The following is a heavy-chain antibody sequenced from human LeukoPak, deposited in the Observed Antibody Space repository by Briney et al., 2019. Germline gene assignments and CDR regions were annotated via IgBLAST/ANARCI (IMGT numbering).Heavy chain of an antibody. CDR3: LTIVETTTGAFDI. CDR1: GFTFSRYW. V-gene: IGHV3-74*01. D-gene: IGHD5-18*01. CDR2: LNADDKTT. Sequence: GGSLRLSCAASGFTFSRYWLHWVRRPPGKGLVWLSRLNADDKTTSYADSVKGRFTTSGDDARKTLYLQMNSLSAEDTAVYYCLTIVETTTGAFDIWGQGAMVTVSS. J-gene: IGHJ3*02.